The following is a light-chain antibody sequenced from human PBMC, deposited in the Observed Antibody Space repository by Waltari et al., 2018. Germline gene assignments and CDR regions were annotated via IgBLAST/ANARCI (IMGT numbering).Light chain of an antibody. J-gene: IGKJ1*01. CDR3: QQYDYWPWT. V-gene: IGKV3D-15*01. CDR2: GTS. CDR1: QSVRST. Sequence: IVMTQSPATLSLSPGESATLSCRASQSVRSTFAWFQKKPGQPPRLLIYGTSTSATGIPARFTGSGSGTEFSLTISSLQPEDFATYYCQQYDYWPWTFGQGTRVETK.